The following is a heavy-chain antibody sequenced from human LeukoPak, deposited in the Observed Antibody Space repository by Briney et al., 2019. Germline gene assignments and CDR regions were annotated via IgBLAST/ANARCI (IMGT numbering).Heavy chain of an antibody. CDR1: GGSFSGYY. CDR2: INHSGST. J-gene: IGHJ3*02. V-gene: IGHV4-34*01. CDR3: ARQINSGSYLGAFDI. Sequence: SETLSLTCAVYGGSFSGYYWSWIRQPPGKGLEWIGEINHSGSTNYNPSLKSRVTISVDTSKNQFSLKLSSVTAADTAVYYCARQINSGSYLGAFDIWGQGTMVTVSS. D-gene: IGHD1-26*01.